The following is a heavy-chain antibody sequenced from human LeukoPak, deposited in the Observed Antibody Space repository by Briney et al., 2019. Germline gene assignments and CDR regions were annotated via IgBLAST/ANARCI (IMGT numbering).Heavy chain of an antibody. V-gene: IGHV4-38-2*02. CDR1: GGSINSYY. CDR3: ARDLLGDY. CDR2: IYHSGST. Sequence: SETLSLTCTVSGGSINSYYWSWIRQPPGKGLEWIGSIYHSGSTYYNPSLKSRVTISVDTSKNQFSLKLSSVTAADTAVYYCARDLLGDYWGQGTLVTVSS. D-gene: IGHD7-27*01. J-gene: IGHJ4*02.